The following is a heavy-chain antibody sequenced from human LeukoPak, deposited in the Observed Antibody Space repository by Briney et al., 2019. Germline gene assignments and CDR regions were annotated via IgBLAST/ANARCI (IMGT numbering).Heavy chain of an antibody. D-gene: IGHD2-15*01. CDR1: GDSITSAFH. CDR2: ISHSGTT. Sequence: SETLSLTCAVSGDSITSAFHWGWVRQPPGKGLEWIGSISHSGTTYYAPSFKSRLTISLDPSKNQLSLKLSSVTAADTAVFFCARDHLACSGDTCFSAHWFDPWGHGTLAIVSS. CDR3: ARDHLACSGDTCFSAHWFDP. J-gene: IGHJ5*02. V-gene: IGHV4-38-2*02.